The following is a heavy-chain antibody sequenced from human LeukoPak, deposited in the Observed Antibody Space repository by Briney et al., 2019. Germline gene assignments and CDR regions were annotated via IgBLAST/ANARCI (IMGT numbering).Heavy chain of an antibody. CDR2: IRSSGSTI. CDR1: GFTFSSYE. Sequence: GGSLRPSCAASGFTFSSYEMNWVRQAPGKGLEWVSYIRSSGSTIYYADSVKGRFTISRDNAKNSLYLQMNSLRAEDTAVYYCARAGLNYDFWSGYYLVYWGQGTLVTVSS. V-gene: IGHV3-48*03. J-gene: IGHJ4*02. CDR3: ARAGLNYDFWSGYYLVY. D-gene: IGHD3-3*01.